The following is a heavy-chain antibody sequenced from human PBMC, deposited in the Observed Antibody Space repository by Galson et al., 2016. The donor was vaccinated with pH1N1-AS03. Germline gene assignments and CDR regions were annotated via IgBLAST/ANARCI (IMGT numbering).Heavy chain of an antibody. J-gene: IGHJ4*02. CDR2: IYPGDSDT. D-gene: IGHD5-24*01. CDR3: ARQVRDGYNDYFDY. Sequence: QSGAEVKKPGESLKISCKTSGYIFTSYWVAWVRHMPGKGLEWMGIIYPGDSDTRYSPSFQGQVPISAYRSINTAYLQWSSLMASDTAIYYCARQVRDGYNDYFDYWGQGILVTVSS. V-gene: IGHV5-51*01. CDR1: GYIFTSYW.